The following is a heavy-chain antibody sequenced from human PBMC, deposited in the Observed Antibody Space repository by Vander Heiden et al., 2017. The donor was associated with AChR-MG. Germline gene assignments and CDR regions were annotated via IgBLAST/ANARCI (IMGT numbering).Heavy chain of an antibody. Sequence: EVQLVESGGALVQPGGSLRLSCSASGFTFSNSAMHWVRQTPGKGLEYVSAISSNGNSTYYADSVKGRFTISRDNSKSTLYLQMSGLRPEDTAVYYCVKLQGTRQLLVYYFDYWGQGTLVTVSS. CDR1: GFTFSNSA. CDR3: VKLQGTRQLLVYYFDY. CDR2: ISSNGNST. V-gene: IGHV3-64D*06. J-gene: IGHJ4*02. D-gene: IGHD1-1*01.